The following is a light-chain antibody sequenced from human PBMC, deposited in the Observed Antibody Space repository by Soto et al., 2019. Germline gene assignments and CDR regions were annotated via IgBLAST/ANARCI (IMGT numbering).Light chain of an antibody. CDR3: MHGTPPYT. CDR2: KVS. Sequence: DVVMTQSPLSLPVTLGQPASLSCRSSQSLVYSDGNTYLNWFQQRPGQSTRRLIHKVSIRDGGVPERCSGSASGAYFTTKSSRVEAEDVGVYYCMHGTPPYTFGQGTNLEIK. J-gene: IGKJ2*01. V-gene: IGKV2-30*01. CDR1: QSLVYSDGNTY.